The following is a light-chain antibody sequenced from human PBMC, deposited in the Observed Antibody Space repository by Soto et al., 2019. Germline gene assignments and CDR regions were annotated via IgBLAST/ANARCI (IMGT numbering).Light chain of an antibody. CDR1: QSIXSY. CDR3: QQRSNWTLT. J-gene: IGKJ1*01. V-gene: IGKV3-11*01. CDR2: DAS. Sequence: VLTQSPATLSLSPGERATLPCRASQSIXSYFXWYQRKPGQAPRLLTYDASNTATGIPARFSGSGSGTDVTLTISSLEPEEVAVYYCQQRSNWTLTVGQGTKVEI.